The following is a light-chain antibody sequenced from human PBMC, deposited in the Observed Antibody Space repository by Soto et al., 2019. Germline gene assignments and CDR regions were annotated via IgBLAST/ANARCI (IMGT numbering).Light chain of an antibody. J-gene: IGKJ4*01. CDR1: QSFSTY. V-gene: IGKV1-27*01. CDR3: QQYNSVSLIT. CDR2: GIS. Sequence: DFQMTQSPSSLSASVGDRVTITCRASQSFSTYLAWYQQKPGKVPKPLISGISTLQSGVPSRFSGSGYGTQFALTISNLQPEDVATYYCQQYNSVSLITFGRGTKVDIK.